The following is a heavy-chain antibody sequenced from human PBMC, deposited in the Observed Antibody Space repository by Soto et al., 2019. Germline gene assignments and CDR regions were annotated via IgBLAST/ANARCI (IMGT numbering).Heavy chain of an antibody. Sequence: ASVKVSCKASGYTFTSYGISWVRQAPGQGLEWMGWISAYNGNTNYAQKLQGRVTMTTDTSTSTAYMELRSLRSDDTAVYYCARDSCSGGSCYGNWFDPWGQGTLVTVSS. CDR2: ISAYNGNT. CDR3: ARDSCSGGSCYGNWFDP. D-gene: IGHD2-15*01. J-gene: IGHJ5*02. CDR1: GYTFTSYG. V-gene: IGHV1-18*01.